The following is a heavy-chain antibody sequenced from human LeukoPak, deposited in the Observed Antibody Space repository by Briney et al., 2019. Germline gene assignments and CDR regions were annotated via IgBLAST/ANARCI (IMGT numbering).Heavy chain of an antibody. CDR3: QKTAYEFWKHFNYYYYYMDV. D-gene: IGHD3-3*01. Sequence: PGGSKRLYYASAGFTYSSYSMNCVRQASGKTLYTPSYISSSSSTTYYAAAVKGRFTISRDNAKNSLYLQMNSLRAEDTAFYFKQKTAYEFWKHFNYYYYYMDVRGKGTTVTVSS. V-gene: IGHV3-48*04. CDR2: ISSSSSTT. J-gene: IGHJ6*03. CDR1: GFTYSSYS.